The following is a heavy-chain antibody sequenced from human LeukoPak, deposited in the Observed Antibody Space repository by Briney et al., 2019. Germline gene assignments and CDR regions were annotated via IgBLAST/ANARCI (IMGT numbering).Heavy chain of an antibody. CDR3: ARDSAAAGTGPLDY. V-gene: IGHV1-18*01. D-gene: IGHD6-13*01. Sequence: ASVKVSCKASGYTFTSYGISWVRQAPGQGLEWTGWISAYNGNTNYAQKLQGRVTMTTDTSTSTAYMELSSLRSEDTAVYYCARDSAAAGTGPLDYWGQGTLVTVSS. CDR2: ISAYNGNT. J-gene: IGHJ4*02. CDR1: GYTFTSYG.